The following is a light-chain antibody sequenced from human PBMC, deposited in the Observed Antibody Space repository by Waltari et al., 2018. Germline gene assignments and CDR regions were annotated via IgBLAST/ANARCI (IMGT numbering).Light chain of an antibody. J-gene: IGKJ1*01. CDR1: QSISSY. CDR3: QETYSTPRT. V-gene: IGKV1-39*01. CDR2: SAS. Sequence: DIQMTQSPSSLSASVGDRVTITCRASQSISSYLNWYQQKPGKPPKLLIYSASTLQSGVPSRFSGSESGTDFTLTISSLQPEDFATYFCQETYSTPRTFGQGTKVEIK.